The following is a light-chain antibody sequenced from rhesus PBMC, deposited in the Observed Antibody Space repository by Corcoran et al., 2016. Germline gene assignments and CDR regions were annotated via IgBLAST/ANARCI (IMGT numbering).Light chain of an antibody. CDR2: GGS. Sequence: DIVMTQTPLSLPVTPGEPASITCRSSQSLLNADGDTYFDWYLQKPGQSPQVLIYGGSNRASGVPDRFSGSGSDTDFTLKISKVEAEDVGVYYCMQHKALPLTFGGGTKVELK. J-gene: IGKJ4*01. CDR3: MQHKALPLT. CDR1: QSLLNADGDTY. V-gene: IGKV2-61*01.